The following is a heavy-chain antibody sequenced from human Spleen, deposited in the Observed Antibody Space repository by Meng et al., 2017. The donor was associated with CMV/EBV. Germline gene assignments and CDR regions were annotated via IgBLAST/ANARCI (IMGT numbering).Heavy chain of an antibody. CDR1: SNL. D-gene: IGHD2-21*02. V-gene: IGHV4-4*02. CDR3: ARIERRRILKYCGSDCSTTDY. CDR2: SYNSGST. Sequence: SNLWPGVRQIPGKGLEWIGESYNSGSTTYNPSLKRRVTISVDKFKNQFSLKLGSVTAADTAVYYCARIERRRILKYCGSDCSTTDYWGQGTLVTVSS. J-gene: IGHJ4*02.